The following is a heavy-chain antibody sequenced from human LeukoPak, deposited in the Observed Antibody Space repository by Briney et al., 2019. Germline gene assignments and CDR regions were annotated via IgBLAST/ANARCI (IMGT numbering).Heavy chain of an antibody. CDR3: AGVGNPYDFDY. J-gene: IGHJ4*02. D-gene: IGHD1-26*01. CDR2: ISGDGGST. CDR1: GFTFDEYA. Sequence: SGGSLRLSCAASGFTFDEYAMHWVRQAPGKGLEWVSLISGDGGSTYYADSVKGRFTISRDNSKNSLYLQMNSLRTEDTALYYCAGVGNPYDFDYWGQGTLVTVSS. V-gene: IGHV3-43*02.